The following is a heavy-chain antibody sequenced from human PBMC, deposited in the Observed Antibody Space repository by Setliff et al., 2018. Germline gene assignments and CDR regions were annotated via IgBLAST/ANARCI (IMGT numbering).Heavy chain of an antibody. CDR3: ARSGYYDFWSGFLNDAFDI. V-gene: IGHV4-34*01. D-gene: IGHD3-3*01. CDR2: INHSGST. Sequence: SETLSLTCAVYGGSFSGYCWSWIRQPPGKGLEWIGEINHSGSTNYNPSLKSRVTISVDTSKNQFSLKLSSVTAADKAVYYCARSGYYDFWSGFLNDAFDIWGQGTMVTVSS. J-gene: IGHJ3*02. CDR1: GGSFSGYC.